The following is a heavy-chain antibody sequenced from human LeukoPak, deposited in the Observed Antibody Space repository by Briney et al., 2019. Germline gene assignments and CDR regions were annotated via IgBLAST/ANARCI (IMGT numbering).Heavy chain of an antibody. V-gene: IGHV1-69*06. Sequence: GSSVKVSCKASGGTFSSYAISWVRQAPGQGLEWMGGIIPIFGTANYAQKFQGRVTITADKSTSTAYMELSSLRSEDTAVYYCARVALISGSYYRMSLDPWGQGTLVTVSS. D-gene: IGHD1-26*01. CDR1: GGTFSSYA. CDR2: IIPIFGTA. CDR3: ARVALISGSYYRMSLDP. J-gene: IGHJ5*02.